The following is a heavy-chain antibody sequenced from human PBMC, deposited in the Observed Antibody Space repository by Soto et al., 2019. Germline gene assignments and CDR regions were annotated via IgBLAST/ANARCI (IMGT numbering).Heavy chain of an antibody. CDR2: ISYDGGNK. J-gene: IGHJ4*02. CDR3: AKDQNGVVVLTTFDF. V-gene: IGHV3-30*18. CDR1: GFTFSTYG. Sequence: QVHLVESGGGVVQPGRSLRLSCAASGFTFSTYGMHWVRQAPGKGLECVAAISYDGGNKKYADSVKGRFTISRDNSKNTLYLQMNSLRTEDTAVYYCAKDQNGVVVLTTFDFWGQGTLVTVSS. D-gene: IGHD3-22*01.